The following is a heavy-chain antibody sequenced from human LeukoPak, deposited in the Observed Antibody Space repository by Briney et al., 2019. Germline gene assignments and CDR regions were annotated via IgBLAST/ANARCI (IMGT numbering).Heavy chain of an antibody. D-gene: IGHD6-19*01. CDR3: AREARDAVAAFYFDY. CDR2: ISYDGSNK. J-gene: IGHJ4*02. V-gene: IGHV3-30*19. CDR1: GITFSNYG. Sequence: GRSLRLSCAASGITFSNYGVNWVRQAPGKGLEWVAVISYDGSNKYYADSVKGRFTISRDNSKNTLYLQMNSLRAEDTAVYYCAREARDAVAAFYFDYWGQGTLVTVSS.